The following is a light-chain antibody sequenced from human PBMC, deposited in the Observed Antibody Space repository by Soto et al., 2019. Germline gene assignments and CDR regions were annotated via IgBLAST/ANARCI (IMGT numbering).Light chain of an antibody. V-gene: IGLV1-47*02. CDR1: SSNIGVNY. CDR2: DDN. J-gene: IGLJ3*02. Sequence: QLVLTQPPSASGTPGQRVTISCSGSSSNIGVNYVYWYQQLPGTAPKLLVFDDNQRPSGVPDRFSDSKSGTSAFLAISGLRSEDEADYYCAAWDNSLSGRVFGGGTKLTVL. CDR3: AAWDNSLSGRV.